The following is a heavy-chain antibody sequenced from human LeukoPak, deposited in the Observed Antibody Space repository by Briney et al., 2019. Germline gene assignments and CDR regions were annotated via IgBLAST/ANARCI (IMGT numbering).Heavy chain of an antibody. J-gene: IGHJ3*02. CDR1: GFTFSSYS. V-gene: IGHV3-21*01. Sequence: NPGGSLRLSCAASGFTFSSYSMNWVRQAPGKGLEWVSSISSSSSYIYYADSVKGRFTISRDNAKNSLYLQMNSLRAEDTAVYYCARDRGGDVHAFDIWGQGTMVTVSS. D-gene: IGHD3-16*01. CDR2: ISSSSSYI. CDR3: ARDRGGDVHAFDI.